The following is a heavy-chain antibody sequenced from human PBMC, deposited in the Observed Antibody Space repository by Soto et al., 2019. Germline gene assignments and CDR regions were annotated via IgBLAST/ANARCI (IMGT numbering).Heavy chain of an antibody. CDR1: GFTFSTSY. J-gene: IGHJ4*02. V-gene: IGHV3-7*01. CDR3: ARDLPYSSSPFDY. D-gene: IGHD6-13*01. Sequence: GGSLRLSCAASGFTFSTSYMSWVRQAPGKGLEWVANIKQDGSGKDYVDSVKGRFTISRDNAKNSLYLQMNSLRAEDTAVYYCARDLPYSSSPFDYWGQGTLVTVSS. CDR2: IKQDGSGK.